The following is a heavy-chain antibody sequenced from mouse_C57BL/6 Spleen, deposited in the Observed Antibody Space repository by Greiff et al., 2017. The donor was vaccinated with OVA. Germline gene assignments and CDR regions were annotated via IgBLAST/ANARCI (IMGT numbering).Heavy chain of an antibody. CDR3: ARFRPSYDSYYGYFDV. V-gene: IGHV1-81*01. CDR1: GYTFTSYG. Sequence: QVQLQQSGAELARPGASVKLSCKASGYTFTSYGISWVKQRTGQGLEWIGEIYPRSGNTYYNEKFKGKATLTADKSSSTAYMELRSLTSEDSAVYVCARFRPSYDSYYGYFDVWGTGTTVTVSS. D-gene: IGHD2-3*01. J-gene: IGHJ1*03. CDR2: IYPRSGNT.